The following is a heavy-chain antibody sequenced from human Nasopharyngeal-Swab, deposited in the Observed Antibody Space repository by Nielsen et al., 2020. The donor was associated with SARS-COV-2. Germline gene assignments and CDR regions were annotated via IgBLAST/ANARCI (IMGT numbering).Heavy chain of an antibody. J-gene: IGHJ3*02. V-gene: IGHV3-23*01. Sequence: LSLTCAASGFTFSSSAMSWVRPAPGKGLEWVSAISGSGGSTYYADSVKGRFTISRDNSKNTLYLQMNSLRAEDTAVYYCAKDRDGYSYGTNAFDIWGQGTMVTVSS. D-gene: IGHD5-18*01. CDR3: AKDRDGYSYGTNAFDI. CDR1: GFTFSSSA. CDR2: ISGSGGST.